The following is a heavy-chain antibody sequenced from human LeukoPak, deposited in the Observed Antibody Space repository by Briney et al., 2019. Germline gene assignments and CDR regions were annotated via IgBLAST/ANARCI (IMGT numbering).Heavy chain of an antibody. CDR3: ARVAPTRGYASSGYYPLDY. CDR2: IYYSGST. J-gene: IGHJ4*02. CDR1: GGSISSYY. D-gene: IGHD3-22*01. Sequence: SETLSLTCTVSGGSISSYYWSWIRQPPGKGLEWIGYIYYSGSTNYNPSLKSRVTIAVDTSKNQFSLRLTSVTAADAAVYYCARVAPTRGYASSGYYPLDYWGQGTLVTVSS. V-gene: IGHV4-59*01.